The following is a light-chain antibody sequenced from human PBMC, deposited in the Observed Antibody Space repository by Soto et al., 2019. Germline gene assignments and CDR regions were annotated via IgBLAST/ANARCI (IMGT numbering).Light chain of an antibody. Sequence: SYELTQPPSVSVAPGQTARITCGGNNIGSKSVHWYQQKPGQAPVLVVYDDSDRPSGIPERFSGSKSGNTASLTISGLQAEDEAVYYCCSFAGRSTFELFGGGTKLTVL. CDR3: CSFAGRSTFEL. CDR1: NIGSKS. J-gene: IGLJ3*02. V-gene: IGLV3-21*02. CDR2: DDS.